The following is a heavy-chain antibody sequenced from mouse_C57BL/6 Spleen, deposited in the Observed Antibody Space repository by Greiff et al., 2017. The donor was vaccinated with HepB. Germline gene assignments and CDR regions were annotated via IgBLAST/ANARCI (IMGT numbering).Heavy chain of an antibody. CDR2: IHPNSGST. D-gene: IGHD1-3*01. CDR1: GYTFTSYW. CDR3: ARPQDLYTGAMDY. Sequence: QVQLQQPGAELVKPGASVKLSCKASGYTFTSYWMHWVKQRPGQGLEWIGMIHPNSGSTNYNEKFKSKATLTVDKSSSTAYMQLSSLTSEDSAVYYCARPQDLYTGAMDYWGQGTSVTVSS. J-gene: IGHJ4*01. V-gene: IGHV1-64*01.